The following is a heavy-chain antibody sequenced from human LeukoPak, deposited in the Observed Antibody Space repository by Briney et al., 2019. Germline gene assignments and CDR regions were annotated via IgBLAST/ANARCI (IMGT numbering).Heavy chain of an antibody. D-gene: IGHD5-12*01. CDR1: GFTFSSYA. V-gene: IGHV3-23*01. CDR3: AKPSSIVATIRDYFDY. CDR2: ISGSGGST. J-gene: IGHJ4*02. Sequence: PGGSLRLSCAASGFTFSSYAMSWVRQAPGKGLEWVSTISGSGGSTYYADSVEGRFTISRDNSKNTLYLQMNSLRAEDTAVYYCAKPSSIVATIRDYFDYWGQGTLVTVSS.